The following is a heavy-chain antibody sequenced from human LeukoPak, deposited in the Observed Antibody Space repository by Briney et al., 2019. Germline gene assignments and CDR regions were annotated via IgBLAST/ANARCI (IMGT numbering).Heavy chain of an antibody. CDR2: IYAGDSGT. V-gene: IGHV5-51*01. CDR1: GDSFTSYW. J-gene: IGHJ4*02. CDR3: ARRAGYSSGPFDY. D-gene: IGHD6-19*01. Sequence: LGESLQISCKASGDSFTSYWIAWVRQMPGKGLEWMGIIYAGDSGTRYSPSFQGQVTISVDKSITTAYLQWSSLKASDTAMFYCARRAGYSSGPFDYWGQGTLVTVSS.